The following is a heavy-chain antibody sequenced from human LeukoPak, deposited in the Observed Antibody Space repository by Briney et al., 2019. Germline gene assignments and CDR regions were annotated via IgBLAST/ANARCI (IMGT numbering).Heavy chain of an antibody. CDR1: GFTFSDSY. CDR3: AREDNSNWNIDY. D-gene: IGHD1-1*01. CDR2: ITTSGSTI. J-gene: IGHJ4*02. Sequence: GGSLRLSCAASGFTFSDSYMTWIRQAPGKGLEWVSYITTSGSTIYADSLKGRFAISRDNAKNPLYLQMNSLRAEDTAVYYCAREDNSNWNIDYWGQGTLVTVFS. V-gene: IGHV3-11*04.